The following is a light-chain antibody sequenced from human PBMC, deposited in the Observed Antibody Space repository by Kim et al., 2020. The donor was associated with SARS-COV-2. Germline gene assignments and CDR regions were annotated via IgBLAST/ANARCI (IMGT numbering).Light chain of an antibody. Sequence: WSPGEGATLSCRASQSVSSSYLAWYQQKPGQAPRLLIYGASIRATGTPDRFSGSGSGTDFTLAISRLEPEDFAVYYCQQFGRAVTFGGGTKVDIK. CDR2: GAS. V-gene: IGKV3-20*01. CDR3: QQFGRAVT. CDR1: QSVSSSY. J-gene: IGKJ4*01.